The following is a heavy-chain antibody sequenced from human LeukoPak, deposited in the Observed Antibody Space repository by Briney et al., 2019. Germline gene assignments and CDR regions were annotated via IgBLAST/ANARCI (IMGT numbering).Heavy chain of an antibody. CDR2: ISGSGGST. V-gene: IGHV3-23*01. CDR3: AKDQSGSMIVVARVFGAFDI. D-gene: IGHD3-22*01. CDR1: GFTFSSYA. J-gene: IGHJ3*02. Sequence: GGSLRLSCAASGFTFSSYAMNWVRQAPGKGLEWVSAISGSGGSTYYADSVKGRFTISRDNSKNTLYLQMNSLRAEDTAVYYCAKDQSGSMIVVARVFGAFDIWGQGTMVTVSS.